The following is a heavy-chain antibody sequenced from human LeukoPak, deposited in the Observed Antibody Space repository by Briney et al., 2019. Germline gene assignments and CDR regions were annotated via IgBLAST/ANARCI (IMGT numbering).Heavy chain of an antibody. J-gene: IGHJ2*01. D-gene: IGHD3-3*01. CDR3: ARDHDGYWYFDL. Sequence: SQTLSLTCTVSGGSISSGGYYWSWIRQHPGKGLEWIGYIYYSGSTYYNPSLKSRVTTSVDTSKNQFSLKLSSVTAADTAVYYCARDHDGYWYFDLWGRGTLVTVSS. CDR2: IYYSGST. CDR1: GGSISSGGYY. V-gene: IGHV4-31*03.